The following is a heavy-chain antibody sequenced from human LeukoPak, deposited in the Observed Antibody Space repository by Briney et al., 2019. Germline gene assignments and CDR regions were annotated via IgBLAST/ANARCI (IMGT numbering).Heavy chain of an antibody. D-gene: IGHD2-15*01. V-gene: IGHV1-18*01. CDR3: ARDLDIVVVAAALRHYGLDV. CDR2: ISAFNANT. J-gene: IGHJ6*02. CDR1: GYTFTCYG. Sequence: GASVKVSCKASGYTFTCYGISWVRQAPGQGLEWMGWISAFNANTNYAQKFQGRVTMTTDTSTSTVYMDLRNLRSDDTAVYYCARDLDIVVVAAALRHYGLDVWGQGTTVTVSS.